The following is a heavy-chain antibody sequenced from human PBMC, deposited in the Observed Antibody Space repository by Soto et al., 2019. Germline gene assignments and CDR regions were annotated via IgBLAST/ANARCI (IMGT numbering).Heavy chain of an antibody. V-gene: IGHV1-18*01. CDR3: ARDVLYYYDSSGRGWFDP. Sequence: ASVKVSCKASGYTFTSYGISWVRQAPGQGLEWMGWISAYNGNTNYAQKLQGRVTMTTDTSTSTAYMELRSLRSDDTAVYYCARDVLYYYDSSGRGWFDPWGQGTLVTVSS. J-gene: IGHJ5*02. D-gene: IGHD3-22*01. CDR2: ISAYNGNT. CDR1: GYTFTSYG.